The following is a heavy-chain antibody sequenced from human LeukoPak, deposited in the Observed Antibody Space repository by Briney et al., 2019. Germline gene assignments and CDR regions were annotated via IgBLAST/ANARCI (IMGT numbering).Heavy chain of an antibody. J-gene: IGHJ4*02. V-gene: IGHV3-30*02. CDR2: IRYDGSNK. D-gene: IGHD2-2*01. Sequence: GGTLRLSCAASGFTFSSYGMHWVRQAPGQGLEWVAVIRYDGSNKYYADSVKGRFTISRDNSKNTLYLQMNSLRAEDTAVYYCAKDRVGYFDYWGQGTLVTVS. CDR1: GFTFSSYG. CDR3: AKDRVGYFDY.